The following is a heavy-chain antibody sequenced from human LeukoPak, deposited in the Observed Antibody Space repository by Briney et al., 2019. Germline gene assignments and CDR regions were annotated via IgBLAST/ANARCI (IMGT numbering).Heavy chain of an antibody. CDR3: GRDVSYRGRASWFDP. D-gene: IGHD3-16*02. V-gene: IGHV3-21*01. CDR1: GFTFSSYS. CDR2: VTSNSSYI. J-gene: IGHJ5*02. Sequence: GGSLRLSCAASGFTFSSYSMNWVRQAPGKGLEWVSSVTSNSSYIYYADSVKGRFTISRDNAKNSLYLQMNSLRPDATAVYYCGRDVSYRGRASWFDPWGQGTLVTVSS.